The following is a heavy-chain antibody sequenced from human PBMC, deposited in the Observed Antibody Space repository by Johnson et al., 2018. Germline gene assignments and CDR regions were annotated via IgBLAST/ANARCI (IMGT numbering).Heavy chain of an antibody. V-gene: IGHV3-13*01. CDR3: ARGTTSSSYGDPLGDYYYGMDV. Sequence: VQLVESGGGLVQPGGSXRLSCAASGFTFSSYDMHWVRQATGKGLEWVSAIGTAGDTYYPGSVKGRFTISRENAKNSLYLQMNSLRAGDTAVYYCARGTTSSSYGDPLGDYYYGMDVWGQGTTVTVSS. D-gene: IGHD4-17*01. CDR2: IGTAGDT. CDR1: GFTFSSYD. J-gene: IGHJ6*02.